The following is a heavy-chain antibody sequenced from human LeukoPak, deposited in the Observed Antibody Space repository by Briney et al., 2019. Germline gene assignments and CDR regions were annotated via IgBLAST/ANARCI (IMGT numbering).Heavy chain of an antibody. CDR1: GFTVSSNY. Sequence: GGSLRLSCAASGFTVSSNYMSWVRQAPGKGLEWVSVIYSGGSTYYADSVKGRFTISRDNSKNTLYPQMNSLRAEDTAVYYCARQWEPDAFDIWGQGTMVTVSS. V-gene: IGHV3-53*01. D-gene: IGHD1-26*01. CDR3: ARQWEPDAFDI. CDR2: IYSGGST. J-gene: IGHJ3*02.